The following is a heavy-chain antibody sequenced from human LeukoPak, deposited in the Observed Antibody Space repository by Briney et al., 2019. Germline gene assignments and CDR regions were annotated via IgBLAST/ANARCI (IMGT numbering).Heavy chain of an antibody. Sequence: SGGSLRLSCAASGFTFSSYAMSWVRQAPGKGLEWVSAISGSGGSTYYADSVKGRFTISRDNSKNTLYLQMNSLRAEDTAVYYCARDRTSSSSWRLPIDYYYYYGMDVWGQGTTVTVSS. CDR1: GFTFSSYA. V-gene: IGHV3-23*01. J-gene: IGHJ6*02. CDR2: ISGSGGST. D-gene: IGHD6-6*01. CDR3: ARDRTSSSSWRLPIDYYYYYGMDV.